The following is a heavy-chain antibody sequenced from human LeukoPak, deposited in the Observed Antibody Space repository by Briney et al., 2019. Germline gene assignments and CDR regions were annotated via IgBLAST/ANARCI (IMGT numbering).Heavy chain of an antibody. CDR2: ITSSGVTI. CDR1: GFTCSSYE. V-gene: IGHV3-48*03. CDR3: ARAKMATGGGTFDY. J-gene: IGHJ4*02. D-gene: IGHD5-24*01. Sequence: GGSLRLSCAASGFTCSSYEMNWVRQAPGKGLEWVSYITSSGVTIYYADSVKGRFTISRDNAKNSLYLQMNSLRAEDTAVYYCARAKMATGGGTFDYWGQGTLVTVSS.